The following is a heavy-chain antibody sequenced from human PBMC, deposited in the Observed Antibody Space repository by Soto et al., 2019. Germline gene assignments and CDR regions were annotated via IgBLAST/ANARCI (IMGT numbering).Heavy chain of an antibody. CDR3: ASSDYYGSGSPTYYYYGMDV. Sequence: PSETLSLTCTVSGGSISSSSYYWGWIRQPPGKGLEWIGSIYYSGSTYYNPSLKSRVTISVDTSKNQLSLKLSSVTAADTAVYYCASSDYYGSGSPTYYYYGMDVWGQGTTVTVSS. J-gene: IGHJ6*02. CDR2: IYYSGST. D-gene: IGHD3-10*01. V-gene: IGHV4-39*07. CDR1: GGSISSSSYY.